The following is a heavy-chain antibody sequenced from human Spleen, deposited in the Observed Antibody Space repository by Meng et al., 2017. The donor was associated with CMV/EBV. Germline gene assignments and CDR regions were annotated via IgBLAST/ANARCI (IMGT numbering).Heavy chain of an antibody. CDR2: ISSSSSYI. Sequence: EVQLVESGGGLVKPGGSLRLSCAASGFTFSSYSMNWVRQAPGKGLEWVSSISSSSSYIYYADSVKGRFTISRDNAKNSLYLQMNSLRAEDTAVYYCARGHDYSNYGWFDPWGQGTLGTVSS. V-gene: IGHV3-21*01. CDR3: ARGHDYSNYGWFDP. J-gene: IGHJ5*02. CDR1: GFTFSSYS. D-gene: IGHD4-11*01.